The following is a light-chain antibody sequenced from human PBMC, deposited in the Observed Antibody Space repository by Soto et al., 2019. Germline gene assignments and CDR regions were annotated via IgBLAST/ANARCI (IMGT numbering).Light chain of an antibody. CDR1: QGVSSY. J-gene: IGKJ1*01. CDR2: DAS. Sequence: EILMTQSPDTLSLSPGERATLNCRASQGVSSYLAWYQQKPGQAPRLLIYDASNRATGIPARLSASGPGTDFTLPIRRLEPEDFAVYYCQQYGSSGTFGQGTKVDIK. CDR3: QQYGSSGT. V-gene: IGKV3D-11*01.